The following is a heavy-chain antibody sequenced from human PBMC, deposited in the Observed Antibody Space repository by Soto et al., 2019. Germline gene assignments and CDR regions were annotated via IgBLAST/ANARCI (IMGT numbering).Heavy chain of an antibody. V-gene: IGHV6-1*01. CDR3: ARGSQQLGNYYYSVMDV. CDR1: GDSVSSNSAA. D-gene: IGHD6-13*01. Sequence: PSPTLSLTCAISGDSVSSNSAAWNWIRQSPSRGLEWLGRTYYRSKWYNDYAVSVKSRITINPDTSKNQFSLQLNSVTPEDTAVYYGARGSQQLGNYYYSVMDVWGQGTTVTVSS. J-gene: IGHJ6*02. CDR2: TYYRSKWYN.